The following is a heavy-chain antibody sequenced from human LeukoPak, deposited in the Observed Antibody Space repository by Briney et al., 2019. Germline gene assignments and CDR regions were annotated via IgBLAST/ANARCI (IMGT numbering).Heavy chain of an antibody. CDR1: GFTFTTFW. CDR3: ARWGTYSSSWLGAFDI. V-gene: IGHV3-7*05. Sequence: PGGSLRLSCAASGFTFTTFWMSWVRQAPGKGLEWVANIKQDGSEKYYVDSVKGRFTISRDNAKNSLYLQMNNLRVEDTAVYYCARWGTYSSSWLGAFDIWGQGTMVTVSS. J-gene: IGHJ3*02. CDR2: IKQDGSEK. D-gene: IGHD6-13*01.